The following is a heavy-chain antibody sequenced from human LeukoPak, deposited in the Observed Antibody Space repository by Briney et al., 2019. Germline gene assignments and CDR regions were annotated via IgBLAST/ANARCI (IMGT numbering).Heavy chain of an antibody. CDR2: IHHSGST. D-gene: IGHD3-22*01. CDR1: GASISSYY. CDR3: ARDGRMYDKSGFYYFDY. V-gene: IGHV4-59*01. Sequence: SETLSLTCAVSGASISSYYWNWIRQPPGKGLEWIGYIHHSGSTNSNPSLKSRVTMSVDTSKRQFSLRLSSVIAADTAVYYCARDGRMYDKSGFYYFDYWGQGTLATASS. J-gene: IGHJ4*02.